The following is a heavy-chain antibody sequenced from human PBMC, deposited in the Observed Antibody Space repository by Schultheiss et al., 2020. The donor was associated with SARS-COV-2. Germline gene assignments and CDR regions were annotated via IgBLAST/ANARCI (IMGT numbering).Heavy chain of an antibody. V-gene: IGHV4-59*01. Sequence: SETLSLTCTVSGGSISSYYWSWIRQPPGKGLEWIGYIYYRGSTNYNPSLKSRVTMSLDTSKNQFSLKVSSVTAADTAVYYCARGEGSGWYSDYYYYMDVWGKGTTVTVSS. D-gene: IGHD6-19*01. CDR1: GGSISSYY. CDR2: IYYRGST. J-gene: IGHJ6*03. CDR3: ARGEGSGWYSDYYYYMDV.